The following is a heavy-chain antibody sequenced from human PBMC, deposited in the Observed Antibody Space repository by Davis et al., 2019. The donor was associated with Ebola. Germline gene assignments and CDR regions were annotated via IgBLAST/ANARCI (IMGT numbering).Heavy chain of an antibody. Sequence: GESLKISCAASGFTFSDYYMSWIRQAPGKGLEWVSYISSSSSYTNYADSVKGRFTISRDNAKNSLYLQMNSLRAEDTAVYYCARSDTAMGILLYYGMDVWGQGTTVTVSS. V-gene: IGHV3-11*06. CDR1: GFTFSDYY. D-gene: IGHD5-18*01. CDR2: ISSSSSYT. CDR3: ARSDTAMGILLYYGMDV. J-gene: IGHJ6*02.